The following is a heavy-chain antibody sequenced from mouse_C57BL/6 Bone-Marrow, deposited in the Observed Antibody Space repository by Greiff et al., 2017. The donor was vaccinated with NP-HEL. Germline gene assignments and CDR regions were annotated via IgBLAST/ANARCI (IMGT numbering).Heavy chain of an antibody. CDR1: GFNIKDDY. J-gene: IGHJ4*01. Sequence: EVQGVESGAELVRPGASVKLSCTASGFNIKDDYMHWVKQRPEQGLEWIGWIDPENGDTEYASKFQGKATITADTSSNTAYLQLSSLTSEDTAVYYCTLYGYDVGAMDYWGQGTSVTVSS. CDR2: IDPENGDT. CDR3: TLYGYDVGAMDY. D-gene: IGHD2-2*01. V-gene: IGHV14-4*01.